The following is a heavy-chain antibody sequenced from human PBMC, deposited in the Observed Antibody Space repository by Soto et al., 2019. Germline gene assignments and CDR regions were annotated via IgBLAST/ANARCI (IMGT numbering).Heavy chain of an antibody. V-gene: IGHV4-39*02. Sequence: SETLSLTCTVSGGSISSGGYCWAWIRQPPGKGLEWIGCMFHSGDTYYNPSLKSRVTMSVDTSTSTAYMELRSLRSDDTAVYYCAREFSTSSGWFDPWGQGTLVTVSS. CDR1: GGSISSGGYC. J-gene: IGHJ5*02. CDR2: MFHSGDT. D-gene: IGHD6-6*01. CDR3: AREFSTSSGWFDP.